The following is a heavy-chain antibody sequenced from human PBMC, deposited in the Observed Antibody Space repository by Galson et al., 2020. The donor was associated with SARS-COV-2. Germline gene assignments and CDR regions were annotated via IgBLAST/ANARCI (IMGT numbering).Heavy chain of an antibody. CDR3: AKVTEGELLWFGELPLGGAFDI. Sequence: GGSLRLSCAASGFTFSSYGMHWVRQAPGKGLEWVAVISYDGSNKYYADSVKGRFTISRDNSKNTLYLQMNSLRAEDTAVYYCAKVTEGELLWFGELPLGGAFDIWGQGTMVTVSS. CDR1: GFTFSSYG. CDR2: ISYDGSNK. D-gene: IGHD3-10*01. J-gene: IGHJ3*02. V-gene: IGHV3-30*18.